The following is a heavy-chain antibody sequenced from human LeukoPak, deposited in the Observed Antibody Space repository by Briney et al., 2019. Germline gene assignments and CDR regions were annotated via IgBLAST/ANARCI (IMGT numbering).Heavy chain of an antibody. V-gene: IGHV3-23*01. J-gene: IGHJ4*02. Sequence: QTGGSLRLSCAASGFTFSSYATSWVRQAPGKGLEWVSAISGSGGSTYYADSVKGRFTISRDNSKNTLYPQMNSLRAEDTAVYYCAKDADYGGNHDYWGQGTLVTVSS. CDR3: AKDADYGGNHDY. D-gene: IGHD4-23*01. CDR2: ISGSGGST. CDR1: GFTFSSYA.